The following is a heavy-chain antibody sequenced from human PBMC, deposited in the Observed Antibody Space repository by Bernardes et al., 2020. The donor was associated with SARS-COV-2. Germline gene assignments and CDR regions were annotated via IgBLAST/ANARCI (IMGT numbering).Heavy chain of an antibody. J-gene: IGHJ6*02. CDR1: AFTFSSYS. CDR2: ISSSSSYI. V-gene: IGHV3-21*01. Sequence: GGSLRLSWAASAFTFSSYSMNWVRQAPGKGLEWVSSISSSSSYIYHADSVKGRFTISRDNAKNSLYLQMNSRRAEDTAVYYWASWIQLLYGMDVWGQGTTVTVSS. CDR3: ASWIQLLYGMDV. D-gene: IGHD5-18*01.